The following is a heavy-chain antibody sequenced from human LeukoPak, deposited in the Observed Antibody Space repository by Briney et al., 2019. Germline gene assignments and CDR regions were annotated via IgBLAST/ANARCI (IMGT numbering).Heavy chain of an antibody. CDR3: AKPQPYYDILTGSFDY. J-gene: IGHJ4*02. D-gene: IGHD3-9*01. CDR2: ISYDGSNK. Sequence: GGSPRLSCAASGFTFSSYGIHWVRQAPGKGLGWVAVISYDGSNKYYADSVKGRFTISRDNSKNTLYLQMNSLRAEDTAVYYCAKPQPYYDILTGSFDYWGQGTLVTVSS. V-gene: IGHV3-30*18. CDR1: GFTFSSYG.